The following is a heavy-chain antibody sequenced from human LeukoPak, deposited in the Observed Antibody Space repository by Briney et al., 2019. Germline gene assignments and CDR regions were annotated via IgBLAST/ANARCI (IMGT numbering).Heavy chain of an antibody. CDR3: AGARHGDYRWDY. CDR2: IHSADSNT. Sequence: GESLKISCKDSGYSFTNYWIGWVRQMPGKGLEWMGIIHSADSNTKYSPSSQGQVTISADKSISTAYLQWSGLKASDTAMYYCAGARHGDYRWDYWGQGTLVPSPQ. CDR1: GYSFTNYW. J-gene: IGHJ4*02. D-gene: IGHD4-17*01. V-gene: IGHV5-51*01.